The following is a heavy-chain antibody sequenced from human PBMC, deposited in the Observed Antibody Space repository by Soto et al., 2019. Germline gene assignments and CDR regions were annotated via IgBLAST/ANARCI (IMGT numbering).Heavy chain of an antibody. CDR1: GFTFGPYS. CDR2: IRGSDFSAI. V-gene: IGHV3-48*01. Sequence: EVQLVESGGGLVQPGGSLRLSCTASGFTFGPYSMNWVRQAPGKALEWISYIRGSDFSAIAYADSVKGRFTISRDDGKISLYLQMGDLRAEDTAIYYCVRDSRWTVDHWGQGALVTVSS. CDR3: VRDSRWTVDH. D-gene: IGHD2-15*01. J-gene: IGHJ4*02.